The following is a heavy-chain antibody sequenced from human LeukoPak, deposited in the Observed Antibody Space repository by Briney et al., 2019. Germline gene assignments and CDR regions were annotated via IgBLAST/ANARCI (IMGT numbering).Heavy chain of an antibody. CDR3: AKDGGRYRFDF. V-gene: IGHV3-23*01. D-gene: IGHD3-16*02. CDR2: ISGSGGST. CDR1: GSTFSSYA. J-gene: IGHJ4*02. Sequence: GGSLRLSCAASGSTFSSYAMSWVRQDPGKGLEWVSTISGSGGSTYYADSVKGRFTISRDNSKNTLYLQMNSLRAEDTAVYYCAKDGGRYRFDFWGQGTMVTVSS.